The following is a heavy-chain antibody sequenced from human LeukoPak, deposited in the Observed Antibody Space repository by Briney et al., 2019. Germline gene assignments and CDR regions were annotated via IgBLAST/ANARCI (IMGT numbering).Heavy chain of an antibody. Sequence: PGRSLTLSCATSGFTFSAYGMHWVRQAPGKGLEWVAVIWSDGGKSYNSDSVKGRFTISRDNSKNTLYLQMNSLRADDTAAYYCATDSIGPATDFDYWGQGTLVTVSS. CDR2: IWSDGGKS. CDR3: ATDSIGPATDFDY. CDR1: GFTFSAYG. V-gene: IGHV3-33*01. J-gene: IGHJ4*02. D-gene: IGHD2-2*01.